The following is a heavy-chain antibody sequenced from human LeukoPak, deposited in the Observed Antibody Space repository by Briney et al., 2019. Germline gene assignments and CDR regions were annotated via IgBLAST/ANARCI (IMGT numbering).Heavy chain of an antibody. CDR1: GFSFSSYW. CDR3: ARLHSAVYYGDAFDI. D-gene: IGHD3-10*01. J-gene: IGHJ3*02. V-gene: IGHV3-7*03. Sequence: GGSLRLSCAVSGFSFSSYWMTWVRQAPGKGLEWVAKIKEDGSEKYYVDSVKGRFTVSRDNVKNSLFLQMNSLRVEDTAAYYCARLHSAVYYGDAFDIWGQGTMVTVSS. CDR2: IKEDGSEK.